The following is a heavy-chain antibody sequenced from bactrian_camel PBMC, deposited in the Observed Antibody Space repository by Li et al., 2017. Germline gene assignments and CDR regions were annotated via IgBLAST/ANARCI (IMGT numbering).Heavy chain of an antibody. V-gene: IGHV3S26*01. D-gene: IGHD1*01. Sequence: HVQLVESGGGSVQAGRSLTLSCAASGYSHAYNYGSYCMAWFRQAPGKGREGVASIDRYGRTTYADSVKGRFTISKDNAKDTLYLQMNSLKPEDTAKYYCTKSLREELIWTAAGPVWKDYNYWGQGTQVTVS. CDR2: IDRYGRT. CDR1: GYSHAYNYGSYC. J-gene: IGHJ4*01. CDR3: TKSLREELIWTAAGPVWKDYNY.